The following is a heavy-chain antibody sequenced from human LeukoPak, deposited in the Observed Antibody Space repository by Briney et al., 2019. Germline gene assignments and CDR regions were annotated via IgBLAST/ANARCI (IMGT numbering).Heavy chain of an antibody. CDR3: ARGGLTESVDY. Sequence: ASVKVSCKSSGYTFTSYGFTWVRQPPGQGLEWMGWISAYNGNTNYVQKLQGRVTMSTVTSTSTVYMELRSLRSDDTAVYYCARGGLTESVDYWGQGTLVTVSS. CDR2: ISAYNGNT. D-gene: IGHD3-10*01. J-gene: IGHJ4*02. CDR1: GYTFTSYG. V-gene: IGHV1-18*01.